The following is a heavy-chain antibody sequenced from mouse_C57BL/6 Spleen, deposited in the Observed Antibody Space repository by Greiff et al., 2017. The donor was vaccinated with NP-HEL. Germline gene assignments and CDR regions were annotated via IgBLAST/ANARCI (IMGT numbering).Heavy chain of an antibody. Sequence: VQLQQSGAELVRPGASVTLSCKASGYTFTDYEMHWVKQTPVHGLEWIGAIDPETGGTAYNQKFKGKAILTADKSSSTAYMELRSLTSEDSAVYYCTPTKENYFDYWGKGTTLTVSS. V-gene: IGHV1-15*01. D-gene: IGHD2-10*01. J-gene: IGHJ2*01. CDR2: IDPETGGT. CDR1: GYTFTDYE. CDR3: TPTKENYFDY.